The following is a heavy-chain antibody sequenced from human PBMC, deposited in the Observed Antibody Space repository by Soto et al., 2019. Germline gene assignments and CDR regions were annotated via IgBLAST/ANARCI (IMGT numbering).Heavy chain of an antibody. Sequence: SETLSLTCTVSGGSLSSDYWSWIRQPPGKGLEWIGYIYYSGSTNYNPSLKSRVTISVDTSKNQFSLKLSSVTAEDTAVYYCARSHDYNYGGSGGQNDYWGRGTLVTVSS. CDR1: GGSLSSDY. CDR2: IYYSGST. J-gene: IGHJ4*02. CDR3: ARSHDYNYGGSGGQNDY. D-gene: IGHD4-4*01. V-gene: IGHV4-59*12.